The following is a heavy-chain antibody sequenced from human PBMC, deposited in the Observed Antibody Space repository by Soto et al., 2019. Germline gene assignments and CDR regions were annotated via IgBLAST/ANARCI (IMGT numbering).Heavy chain of an antibody. CDR3: AKELEEGDGH. Sequence: GGSLRLSCAASGFTFDDYGMHWVRQAPGKGLEWIALISWDGGSTFYADSVKGRFTISRDNSKNSLYLEMSSLRPDDTALYYCAKELEEGDGHWGRGSLVTVSS. V-gene: IGHV3-43*01. CDR1: GFTFDDYG. J-gene: IGHJ4*02. CDR2: ISWDGGST. D-gene: IGHD6-6*01.